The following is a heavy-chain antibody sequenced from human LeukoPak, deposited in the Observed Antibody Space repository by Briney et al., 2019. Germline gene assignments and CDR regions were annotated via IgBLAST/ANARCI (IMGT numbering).Heavy chain of an antibody. CDR1: GFTVNNEY. J-gene: IGHJ5*02. V-gene: IGHV3-66*01. D-gene: IGHD4/OR15-4a*01. CDR2: IYADGRT. Sequence: GGSLRLSCAASGFTVNNEYMCWVRQAPGRGLECVSLIYADGRTFYADSVKGRFTIPRDNSRNTLDLQMDSLRAEDTAVYFCVRSVLSWGQGTRVTVSS. CDR3: VRSVLS.